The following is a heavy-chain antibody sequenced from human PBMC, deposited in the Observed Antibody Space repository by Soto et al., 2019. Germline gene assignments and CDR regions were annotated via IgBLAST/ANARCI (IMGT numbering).Heavy chain of an antibody. CDR2: IYYSGST. CDR3: ARHLSMGYGSGSYYVY. CDR1: GGSISSSSYY. Sequence: QLQLQESGPGLVKPSETLSLTCTVSGGSISSSSYYWGWIRQPPGKGLEWIGSIYYSGSTYYNPSLKSRVTISVDTSKNQFSLKLSSVTAADTAVYYCARHLSMGYGSGSYYVYWGQGTLVTVSS. V-gene: IGHV4-39*01. J-gene: IGHJ4*02. D-gene: IGHD3-10*01.